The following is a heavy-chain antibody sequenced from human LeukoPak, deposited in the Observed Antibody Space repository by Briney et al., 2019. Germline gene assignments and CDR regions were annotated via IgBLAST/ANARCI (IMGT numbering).Heavy chain of an antibody. J-gene: IGHJ5*02. D-gene: IGHD6-6*01. CDR3: ARGIAARPGWFDP. CDR2: INPNSGGT. CDR1: GYTFTGYY. Sequence: GASVKVSCKASGYTFTGYYMHWVRQAPGQGLEWMGWINPNSGGTNYAQKFQGRVTMTRDTSISTAYMELSRLRSDDTAVYYCARGIAARPGWFDPWGQGTLVTVSS. V-gene: IGHV1-2*02.